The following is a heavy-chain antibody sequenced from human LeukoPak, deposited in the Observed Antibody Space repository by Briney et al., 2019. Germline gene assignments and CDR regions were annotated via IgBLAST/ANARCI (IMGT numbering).Heavy chain of an antibody. CDR2: IWYDGSEK. J-gene: IGHJ4*02. CDR1: GFAFSSHG. CDR3: GKDLGSSARYLDRVDY. D-gene: IGHD2-2*01. Sequence: GGSLRLSCGASGFAFSSHGMHWVRQAPGKGLEWLTIIWYDGSEKYYADSVKGRFTVSRDNSKNTVYLQMDSLRAEDTAVYYCGKDLGSSARYLDRVDYWGQGTLVTVSS. V-gene: IGHV3-33*06.